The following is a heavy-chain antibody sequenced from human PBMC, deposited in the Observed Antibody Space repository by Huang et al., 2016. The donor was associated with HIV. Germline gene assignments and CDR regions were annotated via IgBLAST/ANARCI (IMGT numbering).Heavy chain of an antibody. CDR1: GGSIRSDNSY. CDR2: IYYSGST. V-gene: IGHV4-39*02. J-gene: IGHJ4*02. D-gene: IGHD3-10*01. CDR3: ARLPGSITMIRGVITDPY. Sequence: QLQLQESGPGLVKPSETLSLTCTVSGGSIRSDNSYWGWIRQPPGKGLVWIGRIYYSGSTYYNPSLKRRVTRTVDTSKNHFSLRMRSVTAADTAVYYCARLPGSITMIRGVITDPYWGQGTLVTVSS.